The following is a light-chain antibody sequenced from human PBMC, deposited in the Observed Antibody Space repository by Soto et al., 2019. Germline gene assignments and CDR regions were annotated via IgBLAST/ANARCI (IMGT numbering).Light chain of an antibody. CDR2: GAS. V-gene: IGKV3-20*01. CDR1: QSVSSSY. Sequence: EIVLTQSPGTLSLSPGERATLSCRASQSVSSSYVAWYQQRPGQAPRLLIYGASSRASGIPDRFSGSGSGTDFTLTISGLEPEDFAVYYCQQYGSSFGQGTKVELK. J-gene: IGKJ1*01. CDR3: QQYGSS.